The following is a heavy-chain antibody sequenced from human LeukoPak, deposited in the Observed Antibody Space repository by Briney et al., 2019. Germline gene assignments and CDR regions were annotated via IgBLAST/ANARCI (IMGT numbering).Heavy chain of an antibody. CDR1: GGSISSYY. Sequence: PSETLSLTCTVSGGSISSYYWSWIRQPPGKGLEWIGYIYYSGSTNYNPSLKSRVTISVDTSKNQFSLKLSSVTAADTAVYYCANGDYGMALDYWGQGTLVTVSS. V-gene: IGHV4-59*01. CDR2: IYYSGST. J-gene: IGHJ4*02. CDR3: ANGDYGMALDY. D-gene: IGHD4-17*01.